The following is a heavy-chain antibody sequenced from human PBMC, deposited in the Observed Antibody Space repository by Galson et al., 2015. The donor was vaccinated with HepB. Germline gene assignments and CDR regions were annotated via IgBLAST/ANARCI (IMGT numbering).Heavy chain of an antibody. CDR1: GFTFSSYA. D-gene: IGHD7-27*01. Sequence: SLRLSCAASGFTFSSYAMSWVRQAPGKGLEWVSSISGSAGSTYYADSVKGRFTISRDNSKNTLYLQMNSLRAEDTAVYYCAKYFVSRTGAFDYWGQGTLVTVSS. V-gene: IGHV3-23*01. J-gene: IGHJ4*02. CDR3: AKYFVSRTGAFDY. CDR2: ISGSAGST.